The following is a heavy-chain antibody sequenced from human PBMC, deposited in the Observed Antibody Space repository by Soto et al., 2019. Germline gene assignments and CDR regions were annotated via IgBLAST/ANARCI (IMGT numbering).Heavy chain of an antibody. CDR3: ARDYGGNSDY. D-gene: IGHD4-17*01. V-gene: IGHV4-59*01. CDR2: IYYSGST. Sequence: QVQLQESGPGLVKPSETLSLICTVSGGSISSYYWSWIRQPPGKGLEWIGYIYYSGSTNYNPSLKSRVTISVDTSKNQFSLKLSSVTAADTAVYYCARDYGGNSDYWGQGTLVTVSS. CDR1: GGSISSYY. J-gene: IGHJ4*02.